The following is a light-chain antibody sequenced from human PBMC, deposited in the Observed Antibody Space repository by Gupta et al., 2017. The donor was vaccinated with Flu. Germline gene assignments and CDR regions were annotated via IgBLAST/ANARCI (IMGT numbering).Light chain of an antibody. Sequence: QSVLTQPPSASGTPGQRVTISCPGSSSNVRSNPVNWHQQLPGTAPKLLIYSNNRRPSGVPDRFSGSKSGTSATLAISGLQAEDEADYYCAAWDDSLNGVVFGGGTKLTVL. CDR2: SNN. V-gene: IGLV1-44*01. CDR3: AAWDDSLNGVV. CDR1: SSNVRSNP. J-gene: IGLJ2*01.